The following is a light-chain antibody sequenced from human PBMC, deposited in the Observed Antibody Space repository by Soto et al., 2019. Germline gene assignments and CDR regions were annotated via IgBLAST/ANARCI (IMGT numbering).Light chain of an antibody. J-gene: IGKJ2*01. Sequence: EIVLTQSPGTLSLSPGKGATLSCRTSQSVSSSYLAWYQQKPGQAPRLLIYGASSRATGIPDRFSGSGSGTDFTLTISRLEPEDFAVYYCQQYGSSPPMYTYGQGTKLEI. CDR3: QQYGSSPPMYT. V-gene: IGKV3-20*01. CDR1: QSVSSSY. CDR2: GAS.